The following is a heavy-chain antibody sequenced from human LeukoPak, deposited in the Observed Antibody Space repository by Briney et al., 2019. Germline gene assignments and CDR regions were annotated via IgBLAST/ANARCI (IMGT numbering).Heavy chain of an antibody. CDR1: GFTFSSYW. CDR2: IKQDGSEK. V-gene: IGHV3-7*01. CDR3: ARDRALYDSRRGYYYTEDDY. J-gene: IGHJ4*02. Sequence: GGSLRLSCAASGFTFSSYWMSWVRQAPGKGLEWVANIKQDGSEKYYVDSVKGRFTISRDNAKSSLYLQMNSLRANDTAVYYCARDRALYDSRRGYYYTEDDYWGQGTLVTVSS. D-gene: IGHD3-22*01.